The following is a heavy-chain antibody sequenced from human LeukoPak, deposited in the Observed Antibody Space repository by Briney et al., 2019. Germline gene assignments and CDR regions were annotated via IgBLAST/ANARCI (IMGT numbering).Heavy chain of an antibody. V-gene: IGHV3-21*01. CDR1: GFTFSSYS. CDR3: ARIPSWDTAMAAGDY. CDR2: INSSSSYI. Sequence: GGSLRLSCAASGFTFSSYSMNWVRQAPGKGLEWVSSINSSSSYIYYADSVKGRFTISRDNAKNSLYLQMNSLRAEDTAVYYCARIPSWDTAMAAGDYWGQGTLVTVSS. D-gene: IGHD5-18*01. J-gene: IGHJ4*02.